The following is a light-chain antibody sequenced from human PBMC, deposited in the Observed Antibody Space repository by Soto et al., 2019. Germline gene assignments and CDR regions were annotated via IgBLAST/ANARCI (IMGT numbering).Light chain of an antibody. J-gene: IGKJ1*01. CDR2: GAY. CDR3: KQYNNSLWT. CDR1: QSVSSTY. Sequence: ETVFTQAPGPLSFSPGERAILSCRASQSVSSTYLAWYQQKPGQAHRLLIYGAYSRATGIQDRFSGSGSGTDFTLTIRRLEPEDFAVYYCKQYNNSLWTFGQGTKVDIK. V-gene: IGKV3-20*01.